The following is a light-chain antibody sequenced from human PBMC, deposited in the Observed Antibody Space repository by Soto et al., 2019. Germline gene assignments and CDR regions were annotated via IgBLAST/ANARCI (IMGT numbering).Light chain of an antibody. CDR3: QQHNDYTAVT. Sequence: DLPTTQSPSPLTESVGDRVTLPCRASRTISSSLAWYQHKPRKAPKLLIFDAYTLQTGVPSRFSGSGFGTEFTLTITGLKPHDFATYYCQQHNDYTAVTVGQGTKVDI. CDR2: DAY. J-gene: IGKJ2*01. V-gene: IGKV1-5*01. CDR1: RTISSS.